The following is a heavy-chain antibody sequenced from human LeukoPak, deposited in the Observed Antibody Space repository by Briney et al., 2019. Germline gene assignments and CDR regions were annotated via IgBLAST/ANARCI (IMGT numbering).Heavy chain of an antibody. J-gene: IGHJ4*02. V-gene: IGHV3-21*01. CDR2: ISSSSSYI. D-gene: IGHD1-1*01. Sequence: GGSLRLSCAASGFIFSNYIMNWVRQPPGKGLEWVSSISSSSSYIYYTDSVKGRFTISRDNAKNSLYLQMNSLRDEDTAVYYCARNHLEGTGGDYWGQGTLVTVSS. CDR3: ARNHLEGTGGDY. CDR1: GFIFSNYI.